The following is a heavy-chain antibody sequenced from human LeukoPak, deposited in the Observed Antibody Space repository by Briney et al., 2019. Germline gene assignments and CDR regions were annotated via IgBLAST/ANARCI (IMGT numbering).Heavy chain of an antibody. CDR3: ARHVPGDYGDYGPDAFDI. Sequence: GESLKISCKGSGYSFTSYWIGWVRQMPGKGLEWMGIIYPGDSDTRYSPSFQGQVTISADKSISTAYLQWSSLKASDTAMYYCARHVPGDYGDYGPDAFDIWGQGTMVTVSS. D-gene: IGHD4-17*01. V-gene: IGHV5-51*01. J-gene: IGHJ3*02. CDR1: GYSFTSYW. CDR2: IYPGDSDT.